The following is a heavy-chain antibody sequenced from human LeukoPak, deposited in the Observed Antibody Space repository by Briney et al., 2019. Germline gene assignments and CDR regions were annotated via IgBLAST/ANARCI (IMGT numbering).Heavy chain of an antibody. Sequence: SETLSLTCSVSGDSIIGYYWGWIRQPPGKGLEWIGNIYYTGNTYYNSSLKSRVTISLDTSKNQFSLKVISMTAADTAAYYCARGRLRMVYYYYYMDVWGKGTTVTVFS. D-gene: IGHD5-12*01. J-gene: IGHJ6*03. CDR2: IYYTGNT. V-gene: IGHV4-39*07. CDR1: GDSIIGYY. CDR3: ARGRLRMVYYYYYMDV.